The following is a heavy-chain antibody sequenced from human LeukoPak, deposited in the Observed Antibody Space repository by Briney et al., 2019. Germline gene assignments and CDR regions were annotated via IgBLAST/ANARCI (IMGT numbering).Heavy chain of an antibody. D-gene: IGHD6-6*01. Sequence: ASGTVSFTPSGYSFTIYGISWVRQGPGQGMGRMGGISAFNLYTNYAQEVQVRVTMTADTTTDTAYMELRGLRSDATAVYFCARRVADTSSYYFDSWGQGTLVTVSS. CDR3: ARRVADTSSYYFDS. V-gene: IGHV1-18*01. J-gene: IGHJ4*02. CDR2: ISAFNLYT. CDR1: GYSFTIYG.